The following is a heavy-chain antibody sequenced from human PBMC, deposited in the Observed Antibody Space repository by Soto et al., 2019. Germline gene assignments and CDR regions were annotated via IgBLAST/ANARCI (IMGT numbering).Heavy chain of an antibody. CDR1: GFNVSWNN. Sequence: PGGSLRLSCAGSGFNVSWNNMTGVRQAPGKGLEWVSIIYSGGPTYYADSVKGRFTISRDNSKNTLFLQMNSLRAEDTAVYYCARDVQYCTKTICSRYFDYWGQGTLVTVSS. CDR2: IYSGGPT. V-gene: IGHV3-66*01. J-gene: IGHJ4*02. D-gene: IGHD2-8*01. CDR3: ARDVQYCTKTICSRYFDY.